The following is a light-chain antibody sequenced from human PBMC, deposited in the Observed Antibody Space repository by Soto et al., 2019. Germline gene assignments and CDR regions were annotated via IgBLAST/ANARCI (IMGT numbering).Light chain of an antibody. J-gene: IGKJ4*02. CDR1: QSISSY. Sequence: DIHMTQSASSLSASVGDRVTITCGASQSISSYLNWYQHKPGKAPKVLIFGASNLQSGVPSRCSGSGSGTDFTLTVSSLQPEDFETYYCQQSYSVPWTFGGGTKVDIK. CDR2: GAS. V-gene: IGKV1-39*01. CDR3: QQSYSVPWT.